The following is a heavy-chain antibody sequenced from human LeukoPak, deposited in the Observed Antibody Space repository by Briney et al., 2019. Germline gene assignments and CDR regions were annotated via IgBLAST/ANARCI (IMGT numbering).Heavy chain of an antibody. Sequence: ASVKVSCKASGYSFTNFGITWVRQAPGQGLEWMGWTSPYEDYPRYAQKFQDRVTMTTETSTNTAHMELRSLTSDDTAVYYCAKVDPRVIEGARGEAFDVWGQGTMVIVSS. CDR2: TSPYEDYP. CDR3: AKVDPRVIEGARGEAFDV. J-gene: IGHJ3*01. CDR1: GYSFTNFG. V-gene: IGHV1-18*01. D-gene: IGHD1-26*01.